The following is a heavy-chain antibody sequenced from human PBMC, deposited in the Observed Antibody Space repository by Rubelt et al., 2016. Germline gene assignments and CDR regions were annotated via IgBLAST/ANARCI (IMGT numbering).Heavy chain of an antibody. CDR1: GGTFSSYA. V-gene: IGHV1-69*04. CDR2: IIPILGIA. Sequence: QVQLVQSGAEVKKPGSSVKVSCKASGGTFSSYAISWVRQAPGQRLEWMGKIIPILGIANYAQKFQGRVTITADKSTSTAYMELSSLRSEDTAVYYCARDRLLDDSSGGDAFDIWGQGTMVTVSS. D-gene: IGHD3-22*01. J-gene: IGHJ3*02. CDR3: ARDRLLDDSSGGDAFDI.